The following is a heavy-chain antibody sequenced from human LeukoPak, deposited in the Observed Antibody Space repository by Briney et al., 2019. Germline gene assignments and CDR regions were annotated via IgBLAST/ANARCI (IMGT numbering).Heavy chain of an antibody. J-gene: IGHJ4*02. CDR1: GFTFSGSA. V-gene: IGHV3-73*01. CDR2: IRSKANSYAT. D-gene: IGHD6-6*01. CDR3: MLDLYSSSDY. Sequence: PGGSLRLSCAASGFTFSGSAMHWVRQAAGKGLEWVGRIRSKANSYATAYAASVKGRFTISRDDSKNTAYLQMNSLTTQDTAVYYCMLDLYSSSDYWGQGTLVTVSS.